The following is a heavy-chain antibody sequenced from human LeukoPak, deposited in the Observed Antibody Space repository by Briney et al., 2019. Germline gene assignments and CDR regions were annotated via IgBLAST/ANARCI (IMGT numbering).Heavy chain of an antibody. J-gene: IGHJ4*02. V-gene: IGHV4-34*01. D-gene: IGHD4-17*01. CDR2: INHSGST. CDR1: GGSFSGYY. CDR3: CVHTVTTAY. Sequence: SETLSLTCAVYGGSFSGYYWSWIRQPPGRGLEWIGEINHSGSTNYNPSLKSRVTISVGTSKNQFSLKLSSVTAADTAVYYCCVHTVTTAYWGQGTLVTVSS.